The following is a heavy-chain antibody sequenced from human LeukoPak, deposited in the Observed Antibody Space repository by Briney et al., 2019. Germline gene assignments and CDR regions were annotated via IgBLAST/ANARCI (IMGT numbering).Heavy chain of an antibody. CDR2: INPNSGGT. CDR1: GYTFTGYY. Sequence: GASVKVSCKASGYTFTGYYMHWVRQAPGQGLEWMGWINPNSGGTNYAQKFQGRVTMTRDTSISTAYMELSRLRSDDTAVYYCARARHNFKITMVRGVITNWFDPWGQGTLVTVSS. D-gene: IGHD3-10*01. CDR3: ARARHNFKITMVRGVITNWFDP. V-gene: IGHV1-2*02. J-gene: IGHJ5*02.